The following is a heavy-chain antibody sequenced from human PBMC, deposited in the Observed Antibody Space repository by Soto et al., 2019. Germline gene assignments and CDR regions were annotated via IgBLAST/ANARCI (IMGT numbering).Heavy chain of an antibody. CDR3: ARGGDYYDSSGYYGFYFDY. Sequence: SETLSLTCTVSGGSISSGGYYWSWIRQHPGKGLEWIGYIYYSGSTYYNPSLKSRVTISVDTSKNQFSLKLSSVTAADTAVYYCARGGDYYDSSGYYGFYFDYWGQGTLVTVSS. CDR1: GGSISSGGYY. V-gene: IGHV4-31*03. CDR2: IYYSGST. D-gene: IGHD3-22*01. J-gene: IGHJ4*02.